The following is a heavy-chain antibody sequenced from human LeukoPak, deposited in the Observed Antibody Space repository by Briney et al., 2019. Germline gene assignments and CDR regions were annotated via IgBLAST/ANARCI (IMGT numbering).Heavy chain of an antibody. J-gene: IGHJ4*02. V-gene: IGHV3-21*06. D-gene: IGHD6-6*01. CDR2: ISTSSSYI. Sequence: GGSLRLSCAASRFTFSTYSMNWVRQAPGKGLEWVSFISTSSSYIYYADSVKGRFTISRDNGKSVVSLQMNSLRVEDTAVYYCARDEYSSSSDGFDSWGQGTLVTVSS. CDR3: ARDEYSSSSDGFDS. CDR1: RFTFSTYS.